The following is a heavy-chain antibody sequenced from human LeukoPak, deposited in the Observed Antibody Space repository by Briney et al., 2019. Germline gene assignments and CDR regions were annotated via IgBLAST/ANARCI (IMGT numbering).Heavy chain of an antibody. Sequence: SETLSLTCAVYGGSFSGYYWSWIRQPPGKGLEWIGEISHSGSTNYNPSLKSRVTISVDTSKNQFSLKLRSVTAADTAVYHCARYSNYVSYNWFDPWGQGTLVTVSS. D-gene: IGHD4-11*01. CDR1: GGSFSGYY. V-gene: IGHV4-34*01. J-gene: IGHJ5*02. CDR2: ISHSGST. CDR3: ARYSNYVSYNWFDP.